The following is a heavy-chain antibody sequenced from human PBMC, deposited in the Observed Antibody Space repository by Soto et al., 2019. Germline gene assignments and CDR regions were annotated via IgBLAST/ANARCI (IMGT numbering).Heavy chain of an antibody. CDR3: ARGRELLFWFDP. Sequence: ASVKVSCKASGGTFSSYAISWVRQAPGQGLEWMGGIIPIFGTANYAQKFQGRVTITADESTSTAYMELSSLRSEDTAVYYCARGRELLFWFDPWGQGTLVTVSS. V-gene: IGHV1-69*13. J-gene: IGHJ5*02. CDR2: IIPIFGTA. CDR1: GGTFSSYA. D-gene: IGHD1-26*01.